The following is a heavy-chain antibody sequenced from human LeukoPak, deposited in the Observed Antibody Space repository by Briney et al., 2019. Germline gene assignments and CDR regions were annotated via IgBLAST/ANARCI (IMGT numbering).Heavy chain of an antibody. D-gene: IGHD3-10*01. CDR2: MSPNSGNT. J-gene: IGHJ6*04. CDR3: ARYFGPDGMDV. CDR1: GYTFTSYD. V-gene: IGHV1-8*01. Sequence: GASVKVSCKTSGYTFTSYDITWVRQATGQGLEWMGWMSPNSGNTGYAQKFQGRVTMTRNTSISTAYMELSSLRSEDTAVYYCARYFGPDGMDVWGKGTTVTISS.